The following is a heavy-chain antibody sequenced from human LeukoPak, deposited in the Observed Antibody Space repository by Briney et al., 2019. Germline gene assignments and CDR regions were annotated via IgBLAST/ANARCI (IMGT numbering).Heavy chain of an antibody. CDR2: IWYSGTT. V-gene: IGHV4-59*01. J-gene: IGHJ4*02. D-gene: IGHD3-10*01. Sequence: PSETLSLTCTVSGGSISRYHWSWIRQPPEKGLEWIGHIWYSGTTNYNPSLKSRVTMSVDTSKNHFSLRLSSVTAADTAIYYCVRTISDGSGDYWGQGILVTVSA. CDR1: GGSISRYH. CDR3: VRTISDGSGDY.